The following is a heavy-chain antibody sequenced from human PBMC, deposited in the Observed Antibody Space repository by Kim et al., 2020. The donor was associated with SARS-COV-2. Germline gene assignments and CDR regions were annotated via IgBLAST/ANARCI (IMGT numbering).Heavy chain of an antibody. Sequence: SETLSLTCTVSGVSVSSDSYYWNWIRQPPGKGLEWIGYIYDSGRTNYNPSLKNRVSISADTSKTQFSLKLRSVTAADAAVYYCARLGHALDVWGQGTMV. J-gene: IGHJ3*01. CDR1: GVSVSSDSYY. CDR3: ARLGHALDV. V-gene: IGHV4-61*01. CDR2: IYDSGRT.